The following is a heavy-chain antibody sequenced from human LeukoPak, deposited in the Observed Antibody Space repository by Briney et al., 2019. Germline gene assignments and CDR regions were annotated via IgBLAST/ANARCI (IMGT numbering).Heavy chain of an antibody. J-gene: IGHJ5*02. CDR2: ISNDGSNI. CDR1: GFTFSSYA. CDR3: AKDPYRVIVATGNYLDP. Sequence: PGRSLRLSCAASGFTFSSYAMHWVRQVPGKGLEWVAVISNDGSNIQYGDSAKGRFTISRDNSKNTVFLHMNSLRSEDTAVYYCAKDPYRVIVATGNYLDPWGQGTLVTVSS. D-gene: IGHD2-21*01. V-gene: IGHV3-30*04.